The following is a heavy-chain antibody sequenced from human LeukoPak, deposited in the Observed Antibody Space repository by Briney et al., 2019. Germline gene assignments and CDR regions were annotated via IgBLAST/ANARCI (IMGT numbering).Heavy chain of an antibody. V-gene: IGHV3-30*03. CDR3: ARVSALGISTGWFGDY. CDR1: GFIFSSYG. CDR2: ISYDGSNK. Sequence: PGRSLRLSCAASGFIFSSYGMHWVRQAPGKGLEWVAFISYDGSNKYYADSVKGRFTISRENSKNTLFLQMNSLRVEDTAVYYCARVSALGISTGWFGDYWGQGTLVTVSS. J-gene: IGHJ4*02. D-gene: IGHD6-13*01.